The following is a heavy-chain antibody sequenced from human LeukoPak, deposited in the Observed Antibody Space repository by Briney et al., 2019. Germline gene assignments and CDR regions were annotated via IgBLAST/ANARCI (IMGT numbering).Heavy chain of an antibody. CDR2: INPKSGGT. Sequence: GASVKVSCKASGYTFTGYYMHWVRQAPGRGLAWMGWINPKSGGTNYEQKFQGRVIMTRDTSISTAYMELSRLRSDDTAVYYCARHMTTANNWFDPWGQGTLVTVSS. CDR3: ARHMTTANNWFDP. CDR1: GYTFTGYY. J-gene: IGHJ5*02. V-gene: IGHV1-2*02. D-gene: IGHD1-1*01.